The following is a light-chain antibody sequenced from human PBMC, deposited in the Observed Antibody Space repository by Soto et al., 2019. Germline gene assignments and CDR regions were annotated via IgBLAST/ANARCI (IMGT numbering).Light chain of an antibody. CDR1: QGISNY. J-gene: IGKJ4*01. Sequence: DIQMTQSPSSLSASVGDRVTITCRASQGISNYLAWHQQIPGKVPKLLISAASTLQSGVPSRFSGSGSGTDFTLTISSLQPEDVVTYYCQKYTNVPAFGGGTKVEIK. V-gene: IGKV1-27*01. CDR3: QKYTNVPA. CDR2: AAS.